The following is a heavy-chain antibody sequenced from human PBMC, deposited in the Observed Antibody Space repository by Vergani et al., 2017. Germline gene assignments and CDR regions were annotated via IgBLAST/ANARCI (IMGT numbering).Heavy chain of an antibody. V-gene: IGHV1-2*06. D-gene: IGHD2-2*02. Sequence: QVQLVQSGAEVKKPGASVKVSCKASGYTFTGYYMHWVRQAPGQGLEWMGRINPNSGGTNYAQKFQGRVTMTRDTSISTAYVELSRLRSDDTAVYYCAREWVVVVPAAIQNYYYMDVWGKGTTVTVSS. CDR1: GYTFTGYY. J-gene: IGHJ6*03. CDR3: AREWVVVVPAAIQNYYYMDV. CDR2: INPNSGGT.